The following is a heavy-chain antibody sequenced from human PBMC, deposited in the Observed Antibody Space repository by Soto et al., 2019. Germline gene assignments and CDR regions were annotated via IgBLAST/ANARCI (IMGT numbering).Heavy chain of an antibody. D-gene: IGHD3-10*01. CDR3: VRRGGGSYPHYFDY. Sequence: QVQLQQWGGGLVKPSETLSLTCAVYGGSFSGHYWTWIRKPPGTGLEWIGEVFHDGNTNYNPSLKSRVTISVDTSRKQFSLKVNSVTAADTAVYYCVRRGGGSYPHYFDYWGQGTLVTVSS. CDR1: GGSFSGHY. J-gene: IGHJ4*02. CDR2: VFHDGNT. V-gene: IGHV4-34*12.